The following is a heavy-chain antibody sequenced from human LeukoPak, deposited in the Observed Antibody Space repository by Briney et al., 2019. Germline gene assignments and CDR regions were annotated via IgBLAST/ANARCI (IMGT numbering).Heavy chain of an antibody. D-gene: IGHD3-16*01. CDR1: GFTFSSCG. CDR2: ISYDGSNK. J-gene: IGHJ5*02. V-gene: IGHV3-30*03. Sequence: GRSLRLSCAASGFTFSSCGMHWVRQAPGKGLEWVAVISYDGSNKYYADSVKGRFTISRDNSKNTLYLQMNSLRAEDTAVYYCARALFMDPWGQGTLVTVSS. CDR3: ARALFMDP.